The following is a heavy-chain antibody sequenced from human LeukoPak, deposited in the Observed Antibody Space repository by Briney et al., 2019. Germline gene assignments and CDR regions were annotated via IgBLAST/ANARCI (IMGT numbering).Heavy chain of an antibody. CDR3: AREAPRRESRAPQGFDP. CDR1: GGSISSGDYY. V-gene: IGHV4-61*08. J-gene: IGHJ5*02. Sequence: SETLSLTCTVSGGSISSGDYYWSWIRQPPGKGLEWIGYIYYSGSTNYNPSLKSRVTISVDTSKNQFSLKLSSVTAADTAVYYCAREAPRRESRAPQGFDPWGQGTLVTVSS. CDR2: IYYSGST.